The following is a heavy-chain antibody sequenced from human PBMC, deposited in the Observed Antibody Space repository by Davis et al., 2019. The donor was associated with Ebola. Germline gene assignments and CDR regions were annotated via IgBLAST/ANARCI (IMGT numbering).Heavy chain of an antibody. CDR1: GYTFTSYG. CDR3: ARDLVGATKVRAY. J-gene: IGHJ4*02. D-gene: IGHD1-26*01. Sequence: AASVKVSCKASGYTFTSYGINWVRQAPGQGLEWMGWISGYNANTNYAQKFQGRVTMTTETSTSTAYMELRSLRSDDAAVYYCARDLVGATKVRAYWGQGTLVTVSS. V-gene: IGHV1-18*01. CDR2: ISGYNANT.